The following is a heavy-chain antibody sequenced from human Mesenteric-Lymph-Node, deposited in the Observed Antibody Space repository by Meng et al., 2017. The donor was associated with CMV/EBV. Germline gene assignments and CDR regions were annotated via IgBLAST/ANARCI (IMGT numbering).Heavy chain of an antibody. J-gene: IGHJ3*02. D-gene: IGHD1-26*01. CDR3: ARVPSGEHTSNAFDI. CDR1: GDSISSGDFY. V-gene: IGHV4-30-4*08. Sequence: SETLSLTCTVSGDSISSGDFYWTWIRQPPGKGLEWIGCIYHTGSTYYNPSLKSLFTISINTSKNHFSLKLSSVTAADTAVYYCARVPSGEHTSNAFDIWGQGTRVTVSS. CDR2: IYHTGST.